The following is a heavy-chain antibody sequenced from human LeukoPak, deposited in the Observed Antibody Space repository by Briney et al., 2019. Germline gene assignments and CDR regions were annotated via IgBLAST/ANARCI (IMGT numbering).Heavy chain of an antibody. CDR3: AKVLTTMVRAVITYYYYGLDV. D-gene: IGHD3-10*01. CDR2: ISDGGTHL. V-gene: IGHV3-30*18. J-gene: IGHJ6*02. Sequence: PGGSLRLSCAGSGFIFRNYGMHWVRQAPGQGLEWVAVISDGGTHLYYADSVKGRFTISRDNSESTMYLQMNSLRTEDTAVYYCAKVLTTMVRAVITYYYYGLDVWGQGTTVTVSS. CDR1: GFIFRNYG.